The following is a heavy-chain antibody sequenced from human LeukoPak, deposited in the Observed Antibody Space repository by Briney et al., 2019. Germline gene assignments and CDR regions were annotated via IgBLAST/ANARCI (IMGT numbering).Heavy chain of an antibody. D-gene: IGHD3-10*01. J-gene: IGHJ5*02. Sequence: GGSLRLSCAASGFTFSSYAMHWVRQAPGKGLEWVAVIWYDDGSNKYYADSVKGRFTISRDNSKNTLYLQMNSLRAEDTAVYYCARDQVPLWFGDLNWFDPWGQGTLVTVSS. CDR1: GFTFSSYA. CDR2: IWYDDGSNK. V-gene: IGHV3-33*01. CDR3: ARDQVPLWFGDLNWFDP.